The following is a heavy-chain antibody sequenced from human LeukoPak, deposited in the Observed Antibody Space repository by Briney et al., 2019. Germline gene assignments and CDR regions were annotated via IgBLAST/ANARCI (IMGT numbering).Heavy chain of an antibody. V-gene: IGHV3-23*01. D-gene: IGHD2-2*01. CDR2: ISGSANST. J-gene: IGHJ5*02. CDR1: GFTFSDFA. Sequence: GGSLRLSCAASGFTFSDFAMTWVRQTPGKGLEWVSAISGSANSTYFADSVKGRFTISRDNAKNSLYLQMNSLRAEDTAVYYCAKVVVKYQRVGWFDPWGQGTLVTVSS. CDR3: AKVVVKYQRVGWFDP.